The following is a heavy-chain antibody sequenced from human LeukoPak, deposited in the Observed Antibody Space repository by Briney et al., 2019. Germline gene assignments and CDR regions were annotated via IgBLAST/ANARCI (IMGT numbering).Heavy chain of an antibody. CDR3: ARDPTSMGGYYYGMDV. J-gene: IGHJ6*02. D-gene: IGHD2/OR15-2a*01. Sequence: PSETLSLTCTVSGGSISSGGYYWSWIRQHPGKGLEWIGYIYYSGSTYYNPSLKSRVTISVDTSKNQFSLKLSSVTAADTAVYYCARDPTSMGGYYYGMDVWGQGTTVTVSS. CDR1: GGSISSGGYY. V-gene: IGHV4-31*03. CDR2: IYYSGST.